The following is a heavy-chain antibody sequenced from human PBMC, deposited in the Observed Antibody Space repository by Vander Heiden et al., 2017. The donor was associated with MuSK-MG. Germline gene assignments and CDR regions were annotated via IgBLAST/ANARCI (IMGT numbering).Heavy chain of an antibody. CDR2: IGCDGSNK. J-gene: IGHJ6*02. V-gene: IGHV3-33*01. Sequence: QVQLVESGGGVVQPGRSLSLSCAASGFTFSSYGLHWVRQAPGKGLEWVAVIGCDGSNKSYADSVKGRFTISRDNSKNTLYLQMNSLRAEDTAVYYCARDRVTTVTPDYYYGMDVWGQGTTVTVSS. CDR3: ARDRVTTVTPDYYYGMDV. CDR1: GFTFSSYG. D-gene: IGHD4-17*01.